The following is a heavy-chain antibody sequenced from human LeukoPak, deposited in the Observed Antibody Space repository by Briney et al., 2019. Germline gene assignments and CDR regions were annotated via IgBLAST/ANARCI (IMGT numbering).Heavy chain of an antibody. Sequence: SVKVSCKASGGTFSSYAISWVRQAPGQGLEWMGRIIPILGIANYAQKFQGRVTITADKSTSTAYMELSSLRSEDTAVDYCAREAGYSSSWYYFDYWGQGTLVTVSS. CDR3: AREAGYSSSWYYFDY. V-gene: IGHV1-69*04. CDR2: IIPILGIA. CDR1: GGTFSSYA. D-gene: IGHD6-13*01. J-gene: IGHJ4*02.